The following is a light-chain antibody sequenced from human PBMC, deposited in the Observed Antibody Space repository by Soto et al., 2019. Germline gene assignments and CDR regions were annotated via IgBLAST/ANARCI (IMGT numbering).Light chain of an antibody. CDR2: EVN. J-gene: IGLJ1*01. CDR3: SSYSSSSTLYV. V-gene: IGLV2-14*01. CDR1: TSDVGGFHY. Sequence: QSALTQPASVSGSPGQSITISCTEITSDVGGFHYVSWYQQHPGKAPKLLIYEVNNRPSGVSHRFSGSKAGNTASLTISGLQPEDEADYYCSSYSSSSTLYVFGSGTKVTAL.